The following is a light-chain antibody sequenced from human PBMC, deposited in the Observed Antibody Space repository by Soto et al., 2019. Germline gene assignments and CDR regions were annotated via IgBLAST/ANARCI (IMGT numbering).Light chain of an antibody. Sequence: ALTQPASVSGSPGQSITISCTGTRSDVGGYNYVYWHQQHPGKAPKLMVYDVTNRPSGVSDRFSGSKSGNTASLTISGLQAEDEADYYCSSYTSSSTYVFGAGTKVTVL. CDR3: SSYTSSSTYV. CDR1: RSDVGGYNY. J-gene: IGLJ1*01. V-gene: IGLV2-14*01. CDR2: DVT.